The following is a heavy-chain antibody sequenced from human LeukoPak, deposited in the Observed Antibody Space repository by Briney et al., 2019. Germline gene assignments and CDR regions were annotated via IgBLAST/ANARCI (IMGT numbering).Heavy chain of an antibody. V-gene: IGHV3-30*02. CDR1: GFTFSTYG. D-gene: IGHD3-3*01. J-gene: IGHJ4*02. CDR3: AKVGSAYEFWSGFDY. Sequence: GGSLRLSCAASGFTFSTYGMHWVRQTPGKGLEWVAFIRYDGSSKSYADSVKGRFTISRDNSKNVLYLQMNSLRADDTAVYYCAKVGSAYEFWSGFDYWGQGTLVTVSS. CDR2: IRYDGSSK.